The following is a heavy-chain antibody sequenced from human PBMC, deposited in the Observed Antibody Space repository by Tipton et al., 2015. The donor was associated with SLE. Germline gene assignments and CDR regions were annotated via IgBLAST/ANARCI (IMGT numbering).Heavy chain of an antibody. D-gene: IGHD3-10*01. Sequence: TLSLTCTVSGGSIRSYYWTWIRQPPGKRLEWIAYIYHSGITNYNPSLQSRVTISVDRSKNQFSLKLTSVTAADTAVYYCASQRRYYYGSGSPPDYWGQGTQVTVSS. V-gene: IGHV4-59*01. CDR1: GGSIRSYY. CDR2: IYHSGIT. CDR3: ASQRRYYYGSGSPPDY. J-gene: IGHJ4*02.